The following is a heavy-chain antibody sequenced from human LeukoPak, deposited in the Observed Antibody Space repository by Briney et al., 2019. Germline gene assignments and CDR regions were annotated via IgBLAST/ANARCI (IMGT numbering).Heavy chain of an antibody. V-gene: IGHV4-34*01. D-gene: IGHD1-26*01. J-gene: IGHJ5*02. CDR1: GGSFSGYY. CDR3: ARGQWEIRFDP. CDR2: INHSGST. Sequence: PSETLSLTCAVYGGSFSGYYWSWIRQPPGKGLEWIGEINHSGSTNYNPSLKSRVTISVDTSKNQFSLKLNSVTAADTAVYYCARGQWEIRFDPWGQGTLVTASS.